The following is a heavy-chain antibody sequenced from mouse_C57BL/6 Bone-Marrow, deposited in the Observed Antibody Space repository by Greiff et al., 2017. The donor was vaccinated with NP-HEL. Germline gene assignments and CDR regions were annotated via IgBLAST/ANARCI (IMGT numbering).Heavy chain of an antibody. J-gene: IGHJ3*01. CDR1: GYTFTSYW. CDR2: IHPNSGST. V-gene: IGHV1-64*01. D-gene: IGHD1-1*01. Sequence: VQLQQPGAELVKPGASVKLSCKASGYTFTSYWMHWVKQRPGQGLEWIGMIHPNSGSTNYNEKFKSKATLTVDKSSSTAYMQLSSLTSEDAAVYYCARVYYGSSPRFAYWGQGTLVTVSA. CDR3: ARVYYGSSPRFAY.